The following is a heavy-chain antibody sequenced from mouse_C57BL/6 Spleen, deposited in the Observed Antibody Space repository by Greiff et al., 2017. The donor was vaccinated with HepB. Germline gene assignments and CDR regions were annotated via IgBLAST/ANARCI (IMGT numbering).Heavy chain of an antibody. V-gene: IGHV14-4*01. Sequence: EVQVVESGAELVRPGASVKLSCTASGFNIKDDYMHWVKQRPEQGLEWIGWIDPENGDTEYASKFQGKATITADTSSNTAYLQLSSLTSEDTAVYYCTTGLRWAYWGQGTLVTVS. J-gene: IGHJ3*01. D-gene: IGHD1-1*01. CDR1: GFNIKDDY. CDR2: IDPENGDT. CDR3: TTGLRWAY.